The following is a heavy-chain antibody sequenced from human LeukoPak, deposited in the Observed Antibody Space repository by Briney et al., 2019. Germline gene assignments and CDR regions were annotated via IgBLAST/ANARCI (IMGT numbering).Heavy chain of an antibody. Sequence: ASVKVSCKASGYTFTGYYMHWVRQAPGQGLEWMGWINPNSGGTNYAQKFQGRVTMTRDTSISTAHMELSRLRSDDTAVYYCARMKINWNDEGGYWGQGTLVTVSS. CDR3: ARMKINWNDEGGY. V-gene: IGHV1-2*02. J-gene: IGHJ4*02. CDR2: INPNSGGT. CDR1: GYTFTGYY. D-gene: IGHD1-20*01.